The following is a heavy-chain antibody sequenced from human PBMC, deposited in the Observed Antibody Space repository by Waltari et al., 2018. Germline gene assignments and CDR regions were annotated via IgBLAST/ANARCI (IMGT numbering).Heavy chain of an antibody. CDR3: SRDGLEYYYGMDG. CDR1: GYIFPTYH. V-gene: IGHV1-46*03. J-gene: IGHJ6*02. Sequence: QVQLVQSGAEVKKPGTSVKISCKASGYIFPTYHVYWVRQAPGEGLQYMGATNPTDGGTHYAQRLRGRVTMTRATSTSTVYMEIHSLRVEDTAVYYCSRDGLEYYYGMDGWGQGTTVTVSS. CDR2: TNPTDGGT. D-gene: IGHD3-16*01.